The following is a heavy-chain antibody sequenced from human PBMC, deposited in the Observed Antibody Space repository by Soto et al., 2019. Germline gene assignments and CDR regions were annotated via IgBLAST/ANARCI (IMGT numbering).Heavy chain of an antibody. CDR1: GGSVSSGSYY. D-gene: IGHD6-19*01. Sequence: QVQLQESGPGLVKPSETLSLTCTVSGGSVSSGSYYWSWIRQPPGKGLEWIGYIYYSGSTNYNPALKSRVTISVDTSKDQFSLKLSSVAAADTAVYYCASPRIAVADPYWYFDLWGRGTLVTVSS. CDR3: ASPRIAVADPYWYFDL. V-gene: IGHV4-61*01. J-gene: IGHJ2*01. CDR2: IYYSGST.